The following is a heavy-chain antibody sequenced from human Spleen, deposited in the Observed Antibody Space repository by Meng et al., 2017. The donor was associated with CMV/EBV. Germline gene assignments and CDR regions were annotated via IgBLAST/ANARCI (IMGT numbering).Heavy chain of an antibody. D-gene: IGHD2-15*01. CDR2: INPNSGGT. CDR1: GYTFTGYY. CDR3: GLYCSGGGCPYNRFDP. J-gene: IGHJ5*02. Sequence: ASVKVSCKASGYTFTGYYIHWVRQAPGQGLEWMGWINPNSGGTKYAQKFQGRVTMTRDTSIRTAYMQLSRLRFDDTAVYYCGLYCSGGGCPYNRFDPWGRGTLVTVSS. V-gene: IGHV1-2*02.